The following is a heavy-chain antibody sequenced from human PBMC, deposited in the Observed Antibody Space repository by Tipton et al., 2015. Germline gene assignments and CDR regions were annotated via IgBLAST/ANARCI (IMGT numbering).Heavy chain of an antibody. V-gene: IGHV4-38-2*02. CDR2: TSHSGST. Sequence: TLSLTCTISTYSISRDSYWGWIRQPPGKGLEWIGATSHSGSTYYNPSLKSRVTMSRDTSKNQFSLKLTSVTAADTAVYYCAREAYSSSGLIFDYWGQGTLVTVSS. CDR3: AREAYSSSGLIFDY. D-gene: IGHD6-6*01. J-gene: IGHJ4*02. CDR1: TYSISRDSY.